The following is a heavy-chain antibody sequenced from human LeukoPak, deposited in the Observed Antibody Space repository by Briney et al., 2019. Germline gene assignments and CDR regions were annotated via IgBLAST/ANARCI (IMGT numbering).Heavy chain of an antibody. Sequence: GGSLRLSCAASEFSVGSNYMSWVRQAPGKGLEWVGFIRSKAYGGTTKNAASVKGRFTISRDDSRSIAYLQMNSLKTEDTAVYYCTRRYNYDSNGYYYVRDAFDIWGQGTMVTVSS. V-gene: IGHV3-49*04. D-gene: IGHD3-22*01. CDR1: EFSVGSNY. J-gene: IGHJ3*02. CDR3: TRRYNYDSNGYYYVRDAFDI. CDR2: IRSKAYGGTT.